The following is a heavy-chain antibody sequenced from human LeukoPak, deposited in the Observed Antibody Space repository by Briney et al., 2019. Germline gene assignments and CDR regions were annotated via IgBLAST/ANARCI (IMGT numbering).Heavy chain of an antibody. Sequence: GGSLRLSCAASGFTFITYAMTWVRQAPGKGLEWVSAISGTGGSTYYADSVRGRFTISRDNSKNTLYLQMNSLRAEDTAVYYCAKGREAYSGSYTPFDCWGQGTLVTVSS. CDR2: ISGTGGST. CDR3: AKGREAYSGSYTPFDC. V-gene: IGHV3-23*01. D-gene: IGHD1-26*01. J-gene: IGHJ4*02. CDR1: GFTFITYA.